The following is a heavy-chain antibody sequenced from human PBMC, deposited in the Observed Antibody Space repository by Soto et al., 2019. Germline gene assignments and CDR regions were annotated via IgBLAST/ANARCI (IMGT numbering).Heavy chain of an antibody. V-gene: IGHV1-46*02. CDR3: ARGTDDSDVPRWDY. CDR1: GYNFNQYY. CDR2: INLRGGTT. J-gene: IGHJ4*02. D-gene: IGHD4-17*01. Sequence: QVQLVQSGAEVRKPGASVRLSCETSGYNFNQYYIHWVRQAPGQGLEWMGIINLRGGTTEYAHKFRGRVTVTGDKSTSTAYMQLSSLRSEDTAVYFCARGTDDSDVPRWDYWGQGTLVTVSS.